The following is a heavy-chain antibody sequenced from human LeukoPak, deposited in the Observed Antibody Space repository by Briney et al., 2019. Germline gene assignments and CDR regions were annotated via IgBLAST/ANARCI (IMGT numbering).Heavy chain of an antibody. CDR3: ARVSGFWSGYPNWFDP. Sequence: SETLSLTCTVSGGSISSYYWSWIRQPPGKGLEWIGYIYYSGSTNYNSSLKSRVTISVDTSKNQFSLKLSSVTAADTAVYYCARVSGFWSGYPNWFDPWGQGTLVTVSS. CDR1: GGSISSYY. J-gene: IGHJ5*02. V-gene: IGHV4-59*01. D-gene: IGHD3-3*01. CDR2: IYYSGST.